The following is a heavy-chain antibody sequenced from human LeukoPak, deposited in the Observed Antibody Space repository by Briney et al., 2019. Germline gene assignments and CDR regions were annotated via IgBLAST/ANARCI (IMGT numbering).Heavy chain of an antibody. CDR3: AKDHDYYDSSGALGY. Sequence: GGSLRLSCAASGFTFSSYAMSWVRHAPGKGLEWVSAISGSGGSTYYADSVKGRFTISRDNSKNTLYLQVNSLRAEDTAVYYCAKDHDYYDSSGALGYWGQGTLVTVSS. V-gene: IGHV3-23*01. J-gene: IGHJ4*02. CDR2: ISGSGGST. CDR1: GFTFSSYA. D-gene: IGHD3-22*01.